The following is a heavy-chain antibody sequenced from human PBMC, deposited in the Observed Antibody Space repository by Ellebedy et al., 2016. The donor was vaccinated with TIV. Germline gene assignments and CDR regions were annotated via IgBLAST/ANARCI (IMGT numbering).Heavy chain of an antibody. CDR2: IYHTGST. CDR1: SDSISSGSYY. D-gene: IGHD3-10*01. J-gene: IGHJ5*02. Sequence: SETLSLXXSVSSDSISSGSYYWGWVRQPPGKGLEWLGSIYHTGSTYYNPSLKSRVTILVDTSKNQFSLKLTSVTAADTAIYYCARDGTNYYGSGDWFDPWGQGTLVTVSS. CDR3: ARDGTNYYGSGDWFDP. V-gene: IGHV4-39*07.